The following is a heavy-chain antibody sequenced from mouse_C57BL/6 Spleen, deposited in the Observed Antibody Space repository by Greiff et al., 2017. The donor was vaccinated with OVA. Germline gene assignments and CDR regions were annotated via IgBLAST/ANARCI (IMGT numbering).Heavy chain of an antibody. Sequence: QVQLQQPGAELVKPGASVKLSCKASGFTFTSYWMPWVKQRPGQGLEWIGMIHPSSGSTYYTEKFKSQATLTVDKSSSTAYLQLSSLTSEDATVYYCAKLRAMGYWGQGTSVTVSS. V-gene: IGHV1-64*01. CDR2: IHPSSGST. CDR3: AKLRAMGY. D-gene: IGHD1-1*01. CDR1: GFTFTSYW. J-gene: IGHJ4*01.